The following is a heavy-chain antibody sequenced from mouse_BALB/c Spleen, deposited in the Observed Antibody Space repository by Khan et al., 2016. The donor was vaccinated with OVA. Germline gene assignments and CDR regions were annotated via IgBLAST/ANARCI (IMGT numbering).Heavy chain of an antibody. CDR3: ARDFWFAY. J-gene: IGHJ3*01. CDR1: GFTFSNYG. Sequence: EVELVESGGGLVKPGGSLKLACAASGFTFSNYGVSWVRQTPEKRLEWVASISSGDTTYYPDSVKGRFTIPRDKPRNSLYLQMSSLRSEATAMYYCARDFWFAYWGQATLVTVSA. V-gene: IGHV5-6-5*01. CDR2: ISSGDTT.